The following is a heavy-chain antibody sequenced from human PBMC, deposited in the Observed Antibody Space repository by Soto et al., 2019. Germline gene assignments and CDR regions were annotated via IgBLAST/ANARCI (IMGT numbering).Heavy chain of an antibody. CDR3: ARVLRELTNVGWFDP. J-gene: IGHJ5*02. CDR1: GFTFSSYG. D-gene: IGHD2-8*01. CDR2: IWYDGSNK. V-gene: IGHV3-33*01. Sequence: GGSLRLSCAASGFTFSSYGMHWVRQAPGKGLEWVAVIWYDGSNKYYADSVKGRFTISRDNSKNTLYLQMNSLRAEDTAVYYCARVLRELTNVGWFDPWGQGTLVTVSS.